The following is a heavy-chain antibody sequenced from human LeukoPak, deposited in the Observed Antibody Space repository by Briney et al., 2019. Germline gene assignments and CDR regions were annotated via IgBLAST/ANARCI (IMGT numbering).Heavy chain of an antibody. Sequence: GRSLRLSCAASGFTFSSYAMHWVRQAPGKGLEWVAVISYDGSNKYYADSVKGRFTISRDNSKNTLYLQMNSLRAEDTAVYYCAREWIDVGAAFDIWGQGTMVTVSS. V-gene: IGHV3-30-3*01. CDR3: AREWIDVGAAFDI. CDR2: ISYDGSNK. J-gene: IGHJ3*02. CDR1: GFTFSSYA. D-gene: IGHD2-2*03.